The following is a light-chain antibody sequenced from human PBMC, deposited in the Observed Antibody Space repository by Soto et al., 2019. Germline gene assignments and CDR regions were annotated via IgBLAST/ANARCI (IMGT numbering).Light chain of an antibody. CDR1: QSINSW. CDR3: QQYKSYWT. V-gene: IGKV1-5*03. CDR2: KAS. Sequence: IQMTQSPSTLSASVGDRVTITCRASQSINSWLAWYQQKPGKAPKLLIDKASSLQSGIPSRFSGSGSGTEFTLTISSLQPDDFGTYYCQQYKSYWTFGQGTKVEIK. J-gene: IGKJ1*01.